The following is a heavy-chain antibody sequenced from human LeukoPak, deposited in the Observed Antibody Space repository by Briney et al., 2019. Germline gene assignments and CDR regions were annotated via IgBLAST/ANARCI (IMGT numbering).Heavy chain of an antibody. Sequence: ASVKVSCKASGYTFTSYYMHWVRQAPGQGLEWMGIINPSGGSTSYAQKFQGRVNMTRDMSTSTVYMELSRLRSEDTAVYYCARERNIVVVPAATNWFDPWGQGTLATVSS. V-gene: IGHV1-46*01. D-gene: IGHD2-2*01. CDR3: ARERNIVVVPAATNWFDP. J-gene: IGHJ5*02. CDR1: GYTFTSYY. CDR2: INPSGGST.